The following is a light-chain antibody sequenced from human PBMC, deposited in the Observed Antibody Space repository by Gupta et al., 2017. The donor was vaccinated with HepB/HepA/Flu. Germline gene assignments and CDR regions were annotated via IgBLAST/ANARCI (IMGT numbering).Light chain of an antibody. CDR3: QVWDSSSDPPYV. Sequence: SYVLTQPPSVSVAPGKTARITCGGNNIGRKSVHWYQQRPGPAPVLVVYDTGDRPSGIPERFSGSNSGNTATLTTSRVEAGDEADYYCQVWDSSSDPPYVFGTGTKVTV. CDR1: NIGRKS. CDR2: DTG. J-gene: IGLJ1*01. V-gene: IGLV3-21*03.